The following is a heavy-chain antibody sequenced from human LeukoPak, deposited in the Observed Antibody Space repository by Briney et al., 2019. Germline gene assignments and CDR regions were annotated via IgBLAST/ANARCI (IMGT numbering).Heavy chain of an antibody. CDR1: GFTLSSYV. D-gene: IGHD5-24*01. V-gene: IGHV3-23*01. J-gene: IGHJ3*02. CDR3: VRRGGSDGWGAFDI. CDR2: IRQSGDIT. Sequence: GGSLRLSCAASGFTLSSYVTNWVRQAPGKGLEWVSSIRQSGDITYYADSVKGRFTISGDNSKNTLSLQMNSLSREDTAIYYCVRRGGSDGWGAFDIWGQGTVVTVSS.